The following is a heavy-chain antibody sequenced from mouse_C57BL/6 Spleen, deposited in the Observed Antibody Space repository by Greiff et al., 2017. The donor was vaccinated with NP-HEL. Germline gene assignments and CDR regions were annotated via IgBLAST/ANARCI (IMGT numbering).Heavy chain of an antibody. CDR3: ASNWAGGYFDV. CDR2: IWSGGST. Sequence: QVQLKESGPGLVQPSQSLSITCTVSGFSLTSYGVHWVRQSPGKGLEWLGVIWSGGSTDYNAAFISRLSISKDNSKSQVFFKMNSLQADDTSIYYCASNWAGGYFDVWGTGTTVTVSS. D-gene: IGHD4-1*01. J-gene: IGHJ1*03. CDR1: GFSLTSYG. V-gene: IGHV2-2*01.